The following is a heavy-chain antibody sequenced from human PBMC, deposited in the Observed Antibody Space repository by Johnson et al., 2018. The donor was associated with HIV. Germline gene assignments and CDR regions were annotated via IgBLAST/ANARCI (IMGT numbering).Heavy chain of an antibody. D-gene: IGHD4-17*01. CDR2: ISSSGSTI. Sequence: QMQLVESGGGLVQPGGSLRLSCAASGFTVSNNYMSWVRQAPGKGLEWVSYISSSGSTIYYADSVKGRFTISRDNAKNSLYLQMNSLRAEDTAVYYCARDSAVTITFDIWGQGTMVTVSS. J-gene: IGHJ3*02. CDR3: ARDSAVTITFDI. CDR1: GFTVSNNY. V-gene: IGHV3-11*04.